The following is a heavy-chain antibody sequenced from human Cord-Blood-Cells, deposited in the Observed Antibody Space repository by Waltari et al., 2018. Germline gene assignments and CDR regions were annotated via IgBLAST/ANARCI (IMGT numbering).Heavy chain of an antibody. Sequence: EVQLVESGGGLVKPGGSLRLSCAASGFTFSSYSMNWVRQAPGKGLEWVSSISSIFIYRYYAESGKDRFTISRDNAKNSLYLKMNSLRAEDTAVYYCARYYYDFWSGYEVAFDIWGQGTMVTVSS. D-gene: IGHD3-3*01. CDR2: ISSIFIYR. CDR1: GFTFSSYS. J-gene: IGHJ3*02. CDR3: ARYYYDFWSGYEVAFDI. V-gene: IGHV3-21*01.